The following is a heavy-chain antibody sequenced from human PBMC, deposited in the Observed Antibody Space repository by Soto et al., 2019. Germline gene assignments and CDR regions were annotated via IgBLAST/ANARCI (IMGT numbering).Heavy chain of an antibody. CDR1: GGSITSSSYY. D-gene: IGHD1-26*01. CDR2: IYYSGST. V-gene: IGHV4-39*01. Sequence: QLHLRESGPGLVKPSETLSLTCTVSGGSITSSSYYWGWIRQPPGKGLEWIGSIYYSGSTHYTPSLKSRITISVDTSKTQFSLKLSSVTAADTAVYYCATQEVGGSYVYTFDPWGQGTLVTVSS. J-gene: IGHJ5*02. CDR3: ATQEVGGSYVYTFDP.